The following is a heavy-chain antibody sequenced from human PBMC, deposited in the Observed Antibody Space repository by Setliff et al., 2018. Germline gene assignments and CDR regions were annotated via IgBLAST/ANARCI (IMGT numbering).Heavy chain of an antibody. CDR1: SGSISYNNW. CDR2: IYHTEST. D-gene: IGHD3-3*01. J-gene: IGHJ4*02. V-gene: IGHV4-4*02. CDR3: ARDDTYNFWGGHGHLDS. Sequence: SETLSLTCAVSSGSISYNNWWTWVRQPPGKGLEWIGEIYHTESTNYNPSLKSRVTISLDKSKNQFSLELSSVTAADTAVYYCARDDTYNFWGGHGHLDSWGQGILVTVSS.